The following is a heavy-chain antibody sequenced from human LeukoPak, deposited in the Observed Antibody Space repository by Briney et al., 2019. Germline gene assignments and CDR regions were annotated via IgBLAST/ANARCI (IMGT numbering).Heavy chain of an antibody. Sequence: SETLSLTCTVSGGSISSYYWSWIRQPAGKGLEWIGRIYTSGSTNYNPSLKSRVTISVDTSKNQFSLKLSSVTAADTAVYYCARTAMVTYYYYYMDVWGKGTTVTVSS. V-gene: IGHV4-4*07. CDR3: ARTAMVTYYYYYMDV. CDR1: GGSISSYY. D-gene: IGHD5-18*01. CDR2: IYTSGST. J-gene: IGHJ6*03.